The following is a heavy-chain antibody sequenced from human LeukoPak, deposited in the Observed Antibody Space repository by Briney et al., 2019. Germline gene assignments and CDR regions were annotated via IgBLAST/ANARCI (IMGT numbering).Heavy chain of an antibody. V-gene: IGHV1-8*03. D-gene: IGHD3-3*01. Sequence: GASVKVSCKASGYTFTSYDINWMRQATGQGLEWMGWMNPNSGNTGYAQKFQGRVTITRNTSISTAYMELSSLRSEDTAVYYCARGSLRFLEWLVDYWGQGTLVTVSS. CDR3: ARGSLRFLEWLVDY. J-gene: IGHJ4*02. CDR2: MNPNSGNT. CDR1: GYTFTSYD.